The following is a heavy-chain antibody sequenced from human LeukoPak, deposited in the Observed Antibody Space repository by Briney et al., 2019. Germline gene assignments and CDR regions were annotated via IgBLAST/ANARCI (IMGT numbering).Heavy chain of an antibody. CDR2: ISGSGGST. V-gene: IGHV3-23*01. D-gene: IGHD5-12*01. J-gene: IGHJ6*02. Sequence: GGSLRLSCAASGFTFSSYAMSWVRQAPGKGLEWVSAISGSGGSTYYADSVKGRFTISRDTSKNTLFLQMNSLRAEDTAVYYCARDYDGDYYYYGMDVWGQGTTVTVSS. CDR3: ARDYDGDYYYYGMDV. CDR1: GFTFSSYA.